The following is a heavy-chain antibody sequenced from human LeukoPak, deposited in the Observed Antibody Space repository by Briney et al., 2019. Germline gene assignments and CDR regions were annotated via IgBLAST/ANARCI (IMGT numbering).Heavy chain of an antibody. D-gene: IGHD3-10*01. CDR3: ARDTYYYASGSSNWFDP. V-gene: IGHV1-18*01. Sequence: ASVKVSCKASGYTFTIYGISWVRQAPGQGLEWMGWISAYNGNTNYAQKLQGRVTMTTDTSTSTAYMEARSLRSDDTAVYYCARDTYYYASGSSNWFDPWGQGTLVTVSS. CDR2: ISAYNGNT. J-gene: IGHJ5*02. CDR1: GYTFTIYG.